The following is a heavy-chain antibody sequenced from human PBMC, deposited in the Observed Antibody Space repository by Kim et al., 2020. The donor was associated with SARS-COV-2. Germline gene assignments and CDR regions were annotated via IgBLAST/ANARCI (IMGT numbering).Heavy chain of an antibody. J-gene: IGHJ1*01. CDR2: INAGNGNT. CDR1: GYTFTSYA. D-gene: IGHD5-12*01. Sequence: ASVKVSCKASGYTFTSYAMHWVRQTPGQRLEWMGWINAGNGNTKYSQKFQGRVTITRDTSASTAYMELSSLRSEDTAVYYCARFGDTSGYDVKYFQHWGQGTLVTVSS. V-gene: IGHV1-3*01. CDR3: ARFGDTSGYDVKYFQH.